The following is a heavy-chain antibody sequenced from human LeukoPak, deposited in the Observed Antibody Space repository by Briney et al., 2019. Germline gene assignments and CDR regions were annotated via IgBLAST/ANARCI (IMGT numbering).Heavy chain of an antibody. Sequence: GGSLRLSCAASGFTFSSYGIHWVRQAPGKGLEWVAVISYDGSNKYFADSVKGRFTISRDNSKNTLYLQMSSLRAEDTAVYYCAKDLQTGDDVPLYYYYYGMDVWGKGTTVTVSS. CDR3: AKDLQTGDDVPLYYYYYGMDV. J-gene: IGHJ6*04. V-gene: IGHV3-30*18. CDR1: GFTFSSYG. D-gene: IGHD7-27*01. CDR2: ISYDGSNK.